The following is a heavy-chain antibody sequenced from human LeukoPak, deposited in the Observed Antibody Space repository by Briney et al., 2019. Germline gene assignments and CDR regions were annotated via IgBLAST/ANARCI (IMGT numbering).Heavy chain of an antibody. J-gene: IGHJ4*02. D-gene: IGHD3-16*01. CDR1: GFTFSNYG. Sequence: GGSVRLSCAASGFTFSNYGMHWVRQAPGKGLEWVAFIRCEWCNKYYVDSVKGRFTISRDNSKNTLYLQMNSLRAEDTAVYYCAKDVLWASDYWGQGILVSFSS. CDR2: IRCEWCNK. CDR3: AKDVLWASDY. V-gene: IGHV3-30*02.